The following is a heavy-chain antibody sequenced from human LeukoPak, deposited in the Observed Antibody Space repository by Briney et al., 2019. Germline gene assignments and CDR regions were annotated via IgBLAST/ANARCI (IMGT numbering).Heavy chain of an antibody. CDR1: GGSISTSNYY. V-gene: IGHV4-39*07. J-gene: IGHJ3*02. CDR3: ARGPLGDEFADAFDI. Sequence: SETLSLTCTVSGGSISTSNYYWGWLRQPPVKGLEWIGNIFYSGSTYSRPSLESRVTISVATSQNQFSLKLSSVTAADTGIYFCARGPLGDEFADAFDIWGQGTMVTVSS. CDR2: IFYSGST. D-gene: IGHD4-17*01.